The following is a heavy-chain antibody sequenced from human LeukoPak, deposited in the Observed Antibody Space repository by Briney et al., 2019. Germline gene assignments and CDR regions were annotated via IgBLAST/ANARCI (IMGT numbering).Heavy chain of an antibody. Sequence: SETLSLTCAVYGGSFSGYYWSWIRQPPGKGLEWIGEINHSGSTNYNPSLKSRVTISVDTSKNQFSLKLSSVTAADTAVYHCARGDSSGYRYWGQGTLVTVSS. J-gene: IGHJ4*02. CDR1: GGSFSGYY. D-gene: IGHD3-22*01. CDR3: ARGDSSGYRY. CDR2: INHSGST. V-gene: IGHV4-34*01.